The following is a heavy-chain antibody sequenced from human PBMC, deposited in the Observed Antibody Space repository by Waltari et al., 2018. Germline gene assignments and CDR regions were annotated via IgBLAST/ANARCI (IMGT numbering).Heavy chain of an antibody. CDR2: IYSGGST. J-gene: IGHJ6*02. CDR1: GFTFSSNY. CDR3: ARARYFDAGGMDV. Sequence: EVQLVESGGGLVQPGGSLRLSCAASGFTFSSNYLSWVRQAPGKGLEWVSVIYSGGSTYYADSVKGRFTISRDNSKNTLYLQMNSLRAEDTAVYYCARARYFDAGGMDVWGQGTTVTVSS. D-gene: IGHD3-9*01. V-gene: IGHV3-66*01.